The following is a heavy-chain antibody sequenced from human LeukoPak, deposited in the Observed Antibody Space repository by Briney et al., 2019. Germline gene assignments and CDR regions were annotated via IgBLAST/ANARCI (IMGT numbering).Heavy chain of an antibody. CDR3: ARRIYSSSWFYYYYGMDV. CDR2: IYYSGTT. Sequence: SETLSLTCTVSGDSISSSDYYWGWIRQPPGKGLEWIGSIYYSGTTYYSPSLKSRVTISVDTSKNQFSLNLSSVTAADTAVYYCARRIYSSSWFYYYYGMDVWGQGTTVTVS. V-gene: IGHV4-39*01. CDR1: GDSISSSDYY. J-gene: IGHJ6*02. D-gene: IGHD6-13*01.